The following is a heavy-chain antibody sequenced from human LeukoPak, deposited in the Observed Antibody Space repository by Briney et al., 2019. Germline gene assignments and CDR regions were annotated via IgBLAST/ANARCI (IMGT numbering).Heavy chain of an antibody. CDR2: ISWDGGST. CDR1: GFTFDDYT. CDR3: AKDKYHSSGLDY. D-gene: IGHD6-25*01. J-gene: IGHJ4*02. V-gene: IGHV3-43*01. Sequence: GGSLRLSCAASGFTFDDYTMHWVRQAPGKGLEWVSLISWDGGSTYYADSVKGRFTISRDNSKNSLYLQMNSLRTEDTALYYSAKDKYHSSGLDYWGQGTLVTVSS.